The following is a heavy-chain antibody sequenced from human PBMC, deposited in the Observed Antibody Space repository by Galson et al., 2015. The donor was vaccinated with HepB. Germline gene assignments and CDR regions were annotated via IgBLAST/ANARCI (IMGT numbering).Heavy chain of an antibody. CDR3: ARLGGTGYIGVDWSDP. CDR1: GYSFTTYW. J-gene: IGHJ5*02. Sequence: QSGAEVKKPGESLKISCKGSGYSFTTYWIGWVRQMPGKGLEWMGIIYPGDSGTTYSPSFQGQVTISADKSISTAYLQWSSLKASDTAMYYCARLGGTGYIGVDWSDPWGQGTLATVSS. CDR2: IYPGDSGT. D-gene: IGHD3/OR15-3a*01. V-gene: IGHV5-51*01.